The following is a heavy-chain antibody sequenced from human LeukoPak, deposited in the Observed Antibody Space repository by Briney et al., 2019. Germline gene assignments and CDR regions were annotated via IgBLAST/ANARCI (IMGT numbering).Heavy chain of an antibody. Sequence: GGSLRLSCAASGFTFSNYWMHWVRQDPGKGLVWVSFINPDGSTTNYADSVKGRFTISRDNAKNALYLQMNSLRAEDTAVYYCARGGAARPDFWGQGTLVTVSS. CDR3: ARGGAARPDF. V-gene: IGHV3-74*01. CDR2: INPDGSTT. CDR1: GFTFSNYW. D-gene: IGHD6-6*01. J-gene: IGHJ4*02.